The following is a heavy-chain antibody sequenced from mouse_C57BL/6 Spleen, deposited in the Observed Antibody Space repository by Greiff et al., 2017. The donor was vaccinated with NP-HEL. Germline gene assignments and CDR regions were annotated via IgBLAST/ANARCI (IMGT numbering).Heavy chain of an antibody. D-gene: IGHD1-1*01. CDR1: GFNIKDDY. V-gene: IGHV14-4*01. CDR3: TNGYGSSYGY. J-gene: IGHJ2*01. Sequence: VQLQQSGAELVRPGASVKLSCTASGFNIKDDYMHWVKQRPEQGLEWIGWIDPENGDTEYASKFQGKATITADTSSNTAYLQLSSLTSEDTAVYYCTNGYGSSYGYWGQGTTLTVSS. CDR2: IDPENGDT.